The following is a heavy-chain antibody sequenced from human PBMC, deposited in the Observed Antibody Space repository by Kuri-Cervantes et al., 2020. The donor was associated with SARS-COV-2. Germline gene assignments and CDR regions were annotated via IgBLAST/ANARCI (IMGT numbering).Heavy chain of an antibody. CDR1: GYTFTSYG. J-gene: IGHJ4*02. CDR2: ISAYNGNT. V-gene: IGHV1-18*01. D-gene: IGHD3-3*01. CDR3: ARGSITIFGVVTSFDY. Sequence: ASVKVSCKTSGYTFTSYGISWVRQAPGQGLEWMGWISAYNGNTNYAQKLQGRVTMTTDTSTSTAYMELSSLRSEDTAVYYCARGSITIFGVVTSFDYWGQGTLVTVSS.